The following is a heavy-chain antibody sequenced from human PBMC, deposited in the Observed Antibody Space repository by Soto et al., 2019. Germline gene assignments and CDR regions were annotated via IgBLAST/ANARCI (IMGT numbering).Heavy chain of an antibody. J-gene: IGHJ4*02. Sequence: QVQLVESGGGVVQPGRSLRLSCAASGFTISGHGMHWVRQAPGKGLEWLAVISYDGSDKFYGDSVKGRFTISRDNSKNMLYRQVKGLREEATAVYYCTSLGGMVSPAYDASLAPYDYWGSGNLVTVSS. CDR1: GFTISGHG. CDR2: ISYDGSDK. V-gene: IGHV3-30*03. D-gene: IGHD2-8*01. CDR3: TSLGGMVSPAYDASLAPYDY.